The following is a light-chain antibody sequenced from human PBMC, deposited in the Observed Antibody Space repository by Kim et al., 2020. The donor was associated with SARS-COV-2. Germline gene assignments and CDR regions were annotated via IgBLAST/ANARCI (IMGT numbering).Light chain of an antibody. CDR2: DNN. Sequence: GQKITISCSGTTSNIGDYSVSWYQQFPGTAPKVFIYDNNKRPSGIPDRFSGSKSGTSATLAITGLQTGDEADYYCATWDSSLSSWVFGGGTQLTVL. CDR1: TSNIGDYS. V-gene: IGLV1-51*01. J-gene: IGLJ3*02. CDR3: ATWDSSLSSWV.